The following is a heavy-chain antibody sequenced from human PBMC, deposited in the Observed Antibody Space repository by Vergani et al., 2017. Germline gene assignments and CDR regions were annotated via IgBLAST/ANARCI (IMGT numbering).Heavy chain of an antibody. Sequence: EVQLLQSEGAVVQPGGSLKISCKGSEYSFGNYWIGWVRQMPGKGLEWMGIIYPADSDTRYSPSFQGQVTISADKSISTAFLQGDSLKASDTALYYCARHTTYTDSWGQGTLVTVSS. J-gene: IGHJ4*02. CDR2: IYPADSDT. V-gene: IGHV5-51*01. D-gene: IGHD1-1*01. CDR1: EYSFGNYW. CDR3: ARHTTYTDS.